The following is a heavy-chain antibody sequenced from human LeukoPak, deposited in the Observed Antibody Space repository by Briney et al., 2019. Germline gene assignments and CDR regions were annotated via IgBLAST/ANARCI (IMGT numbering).Heavy chain of an antibody. D-gene: IGHD3-16*01. CDR2: ISYTGTT. V-gene: IGHV4-59*01. J-gene: IGHJ4*02. Sequence: PSETLSLTCTVSGDSISGYHCSWIRQPPGKGLEWIGYISYTGTTTYNSSLKNRVTISADTSKNQFSLKVTSMTAADTAVYYCARDGGMSGSHWGRGILVTVSS. CDR3: ARDGGMSGSH. CDR1: GDSISGYH.